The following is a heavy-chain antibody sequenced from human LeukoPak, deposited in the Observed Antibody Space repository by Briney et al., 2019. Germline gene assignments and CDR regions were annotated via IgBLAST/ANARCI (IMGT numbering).Heavy chain of an antibody. V-gene: IGHV3-33*01. CDR2: IWYDGSNK. D-gene: IGHD4-17*01. J-gene: IGHJ4*02. Sequence: GGSLRLSCAASGFIFSSYGMHWVRQAPGKGLEWVAVIWYDGSNKYYADSVKGRFTISRDNSKNTLYLQMNSLRAEDTAVYYCAREGDYGDYFDYWGQGTLVTVSS. CDR3: AREGDYGDYFDY. CDR1: GFIFSSYG.